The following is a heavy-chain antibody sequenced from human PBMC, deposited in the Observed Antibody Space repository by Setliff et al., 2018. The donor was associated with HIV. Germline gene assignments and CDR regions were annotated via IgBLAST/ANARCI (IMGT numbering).Heavy chain of an antibody. CDR1: GGSINTYY. Sequence: PSETLSLTCTVPGGSINTYYWSWIRQPPGQGLEWIGFIYYSGSTNYSPSLKSRVTISVDSSKNQFSLKLTSVTAADAAVYDCAREIQASLDPPYGYNYFDPWGQGILVTVSS. D-gene: IGHD3-9*01. CDR2: IYYSGST. J-gene: IGHJ5*02. CDR3: AREIQASLDPPYGYNYFDP. V-gene: IGHV4-59*01.